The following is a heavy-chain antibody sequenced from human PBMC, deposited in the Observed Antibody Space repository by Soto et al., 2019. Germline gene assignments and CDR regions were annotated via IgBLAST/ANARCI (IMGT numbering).Heavy chain of an antibody. J-gene: IGHJ6*02. CDR3: AKSTEWVAKGGMDV. D-gene: IGHD1-1*01. CDR2: ISNDGIKK. Sequence: QVQLVESGGGVVQPGGSLRLSCAASGFTFSSYGVHWVRQAPGKGLEWVAVISNDGIKKNYGESAKGRFTISRDNSMNTLFLQRNSLRTEDSAVYYCAKSTEWVAKGGMDVWGRGTTVTVSS. CDR1: GFTFSSYG. V-gene: IGHV3-30*18.